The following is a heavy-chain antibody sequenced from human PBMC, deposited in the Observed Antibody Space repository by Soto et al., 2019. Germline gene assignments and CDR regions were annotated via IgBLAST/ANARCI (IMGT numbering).Heavy chain of an antibody. J-gene: IGHJ6*02. D-gene: IGHD1-1*01. V-gene: IGHV4-39*02. Sequence: ASETLSLTCTISGGSISSSSYYWAWIRQPQGKGLEWIGSIYYSGSTYYNPSLKSRVTISVDTSKNQFSLKLSSVTAADTAVYYCARDRRYRFNARSYNEMDVWVQQTTVTISS. CDR1: GGSISSSSYY. CDR2: IYYSGST. CDR3: ARDRRYRFNARSYNEMDV.